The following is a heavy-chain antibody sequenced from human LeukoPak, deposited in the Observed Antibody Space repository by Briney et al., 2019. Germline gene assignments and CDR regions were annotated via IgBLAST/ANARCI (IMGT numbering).Heavy chain of an antibody. CDR1: GFSFRRFW. J-gene: IGHJ3*02. Sequence: GGSLRLSCAGSGFSFRRFWMTWVRQAPGRGLEWVANINGDGDGKRYADSVKDRFTISRDNARSLVFLQIHSLRDEDTALYYCVRDSSPDSATTYYDALDMWGQGTMVTVSS. D-gene: IGHD1-1*01. CDR3: VRDSSPDSATTYYDALDM. V-gene: IGHV3-7*01. CDR2: INGDGDGK.